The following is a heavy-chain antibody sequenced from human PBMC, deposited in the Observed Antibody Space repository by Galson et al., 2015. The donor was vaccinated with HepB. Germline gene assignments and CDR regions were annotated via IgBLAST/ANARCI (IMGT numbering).Heavy chain of an antibody. CDR1: GGSISSYY. J-gene: IGHJ5*02. CDR3: ARDRRTEGFDP. D-gene: IGHD1-14*01. CDR2: IYYSGST. Sequence: ETLSLTCTVSGGSISSYYWSWIRQPPGKGLEWIGYIYYSGSTNYNPSLKSRVTISVDTSKNQFSLKLSSVTAADTAVYYCARDRRTEGFDPWGQGTLVTVSS. V-gene: IGHV4-59*01.